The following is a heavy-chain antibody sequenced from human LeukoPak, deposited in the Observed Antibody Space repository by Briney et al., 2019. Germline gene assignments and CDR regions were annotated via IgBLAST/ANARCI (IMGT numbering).Heavy chain of an antibody. CDR3: ARDRGEISATSSFYFDQ. CDR2: ITNSGSTI. Sequence: PGGSLRLSCEASGFTLTDYYTSWIRQAPGKGLEWISYITNSGSTIYYADSVKGRFTISRDNAKNSLYLQMNSLRAEDTAVYYCARDRGEISATSSFYFDQWGQGTLVTVSS. D-gene: IGHD4-11*01. CDR1: GFTLTDYY. V-gene: IGHV3-11*01. J-gene: IGHJ4*02.